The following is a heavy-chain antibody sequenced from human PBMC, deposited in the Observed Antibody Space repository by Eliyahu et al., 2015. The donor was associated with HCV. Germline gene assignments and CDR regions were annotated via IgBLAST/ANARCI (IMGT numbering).Heavy chain of an antibody. Sequence: YYWSWIRQHPGKGLEWIGYIYYSGSTYYNPSLKSRVTISVDTSKNQFSLKLSSVTAADTAVYYCARAYDSSGYYYRVSSWRIDYWGQGTLVTVSS. CDR1: YY. V-gene: IGHV4-31*02. D-gene: IGHD3-22*01. CDR2: IYYSGST. CDR3: ARAYDSSGYYYRVSSWRIDY. J-gene: IGHJ4*02.